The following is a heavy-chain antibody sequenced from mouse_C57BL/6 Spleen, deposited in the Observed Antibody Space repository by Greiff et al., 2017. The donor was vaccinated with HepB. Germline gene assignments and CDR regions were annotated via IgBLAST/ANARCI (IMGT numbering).Heavy chain of an antibody. CDR1: GYTFTSYW. V-gene: IGHV1-64*01. D-gene: IGHD1-1*01. CDR3: ARRGSSAMDY. J-gene: IGHJ4*01. CDR2: IHPNSGST. Sequence: VKLQQPGAELVKPGASVKLSCKASGYTFTSYWMHWVKQRPGQGLEWIGMIHPNSGSTNYNEKFKSKATLTVDKSSSTAYMQLSSLTSEDSAVYYCARRGSSAMDYWGQGTSVTVSS.